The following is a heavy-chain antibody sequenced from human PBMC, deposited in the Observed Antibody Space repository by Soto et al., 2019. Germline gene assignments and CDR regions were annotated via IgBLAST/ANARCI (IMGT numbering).Heavy chain of an antibody. D-gene: IGHD3-10*01. CDR3: YNYGGTSVRSPGGLDV. V-gene: IGHV4-34*01. J-gene: IGHJ6*02. CDR1: GGSFSGYY. CDR2: INHSGST. Sequence: QVQLQQWGAGLLKPSEPLSLTCAVYGGSFSGYYWCWIRQPPGKGLEWIWEINHSGSTNYNPSLKFLITRSADSTKNQKSMKLMQVTGPNTEEYYGYNYGGTSVRSPGGLDVWGQGTTVTVSS.